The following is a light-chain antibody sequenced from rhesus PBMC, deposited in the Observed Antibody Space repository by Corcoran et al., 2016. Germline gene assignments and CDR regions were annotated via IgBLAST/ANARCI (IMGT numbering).Light chain of an antibody. CDR2: EVS. V-gene: IGLV2-19*02. Sequence: QAAPTQSPSVSGSTGQSVTISCTGTSNDIGYYYAVSWFQQHPGKVPKLLIFEVSKRPSGVSDRFSGSKSGNTASLTISGLQPEDEADYICSSYAGEGSFIFGSGTRLTVL. J-gene: IGLJ1*01. CDR1: SNDIGYYYA. CDR3: SSYAGEGSFI.